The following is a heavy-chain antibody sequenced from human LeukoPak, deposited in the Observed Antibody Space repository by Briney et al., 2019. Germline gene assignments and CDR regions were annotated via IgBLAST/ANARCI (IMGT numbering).Heavy chain of an antibody. J-gene: IGHJ4*02. D-gene: IGHD3-22*01. CDR1: GFTFSNAW. V-gene: IGHV3-15*07. CDR3: TTQYYYDSSGYLRDY. CDR2: IKSKTDGGTT. Sequence: GGSLRLSCAASGFTFSNAWMNWVRLAPGKGLEWVGRIKSKTDGGTTDYAAPVKGRFTISRDDSKNTLYLQMNSLKTEDTAVYYCTTQYYYDSSGYLRDYWGQGTLVTVSS.